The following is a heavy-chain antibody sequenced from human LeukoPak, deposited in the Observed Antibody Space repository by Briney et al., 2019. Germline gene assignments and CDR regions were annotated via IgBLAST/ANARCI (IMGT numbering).Heavy chain of an antibody. CDR2: INSGGGT. CDR3: AKLNRPGVYYYDSSGYCDY. CDR1: GFTVSSNS. V-gene: IGHV3-53*01. Sequence: PGGSLTLSCAASGFTVSSNSVSWVRQAPGKGLEWVSVINSGGGTYYADSVKGRFTISRDNSKNTLYLQMNSLRAEDTAVYYCAKLNRPGVYYYDSSGYCDYWGQGTLVTVSS. D-gene: IGHD3-22*01. J-gene: IGHJ4*02.